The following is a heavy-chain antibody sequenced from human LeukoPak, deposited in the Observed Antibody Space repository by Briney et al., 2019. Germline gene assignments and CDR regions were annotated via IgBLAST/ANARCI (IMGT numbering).Heavy chain of an antibody. Sequence: GGSLRLSCAASGFTFSSYAMHRVRQAPGKGLEWVAVISYDGSNKYYADSVKGRFTIPRDNSKNTLYLQMNSLRAEDTAVYYCARGHAMMGFDYWGQGTLVTVSS. CDR3: ARGHAMMGFDY. D-gene: IGHD2-2*01. J-gene: IGHJ4*02. CDR1: GFTFSSYA. V-gene: IGHV3-30-3*01. CDR2: ISYDGSNK.